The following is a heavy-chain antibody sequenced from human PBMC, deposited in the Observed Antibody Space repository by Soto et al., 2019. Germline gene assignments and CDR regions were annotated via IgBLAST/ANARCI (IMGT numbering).Heavy chain of an antibody. J-gene: IGHJ4*02. CDR2: IIPILGIA. V-gene: IGHV1-69*04. Sequence: SVKVSCKASGGTFSSYTISWVRQAPGQGLEWMGRIIPILGIANYAQKFQGRVTITADKSTSTAYMELSSLRSEDTAVYYCARDLDGASPAFDYWGQGTLVTVSS. CDR3: ARDLDGASPAFDY. D-gene: IGHD1-1*01. CDR1: GGTFSSYT.